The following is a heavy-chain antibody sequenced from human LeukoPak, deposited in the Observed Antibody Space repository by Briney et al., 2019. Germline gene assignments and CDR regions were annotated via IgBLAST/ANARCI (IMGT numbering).Heavy chain of an antibody. V-gene: IGHV1-46*01. CDR1: GYTFTCYY. J-gene: IGHJ3*02. D-gene: IGHD2-21*01. Sequence: ASVKVSCKASGYTFTCYYMHWVRQAPGQGLEWMGIINPSGGSTSYAQKFQGRVTMTRDMSTSTVYMELSSLRSEDTAVYYCARRAVDDAFDIWGQGTMVTVSS. CDR2: INPSGGST. CDR3: ARRAVDDAFDI.